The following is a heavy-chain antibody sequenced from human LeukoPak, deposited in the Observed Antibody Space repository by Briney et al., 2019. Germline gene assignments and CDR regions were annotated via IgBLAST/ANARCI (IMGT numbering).Heavy chain of an antibody. CDR3: ARGPLGRFLEWLFLDY. CDR2: IYYSGST. CDR1: GGSISSYY. D-gene: IGHD3-3*01. J-gene: IGHJ4*02. V-gene: IGHV4-59*01. Sequence: SETLSPTCTVSGGSISSYYWSWIRQPPGKGLEWIGYIYYSGSTNYNPSLKSRVTISVDTSKNQFSLKLSSVTAADTAVYYCARGPLGRFLEWLFLDYWGQGTLVTVSS.